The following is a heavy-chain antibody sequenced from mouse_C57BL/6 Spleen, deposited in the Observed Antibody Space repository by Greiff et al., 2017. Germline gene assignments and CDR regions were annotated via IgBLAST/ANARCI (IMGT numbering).Heavy chain of an antibody. J-gene: IGHJ2*01. D-gene: IGHD1-1*01. CDR1: GFNIQNSY. CDR2: IDPANGNT. Sequence: VQLKQSVAELVRPGASVKLSCTASGFNIQNSYMPWVKQRPEPGLEWIGRIDPANGNTKYAPKFPGKATITADTTSNTAYLQLSSLTSEDTAIYYGARGTTVNYGYGGQGTTLTVAS. V-gene: IGHV14-3*01. CDR3: ARGTTVNYGY.